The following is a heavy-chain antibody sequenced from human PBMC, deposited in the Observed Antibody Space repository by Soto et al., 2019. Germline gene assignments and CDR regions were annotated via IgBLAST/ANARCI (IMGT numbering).Heavy chain of an antibody. Sequence: PGGSLRLSCAASGFTFSSYAMSWVRQAPGKGLGWGSAISGSGGSTYYAESVKGRCTISRDNSKNTLYLQMNSLRAEDTAVYYCATSRTDIVVGPAAIGPPPYYYGMDVCGQRTTVTVSS. CDR2: ISGSGGST. CDR3: ATSRTDIVVGPAAIGPPPYYYGMDV. D-gene: IGHD2-2*02. CDR1: GFTFSSYA. J-gene: IGHJ6*02. V-gene: IGHV3-23*01.